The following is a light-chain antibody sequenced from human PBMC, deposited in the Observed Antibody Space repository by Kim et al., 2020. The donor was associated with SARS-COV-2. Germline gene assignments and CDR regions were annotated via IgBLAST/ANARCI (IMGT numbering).Light chain of an antibody. CDR3: NSRDTNDIML. V-gene: IGLV3-19*01. CDR1: SLRSYY. J-gene: IGLJ2*01. CDR2: VKN. Sequence: VALGQTVRITCQGDSLRSYYATCYQQKPGQAPILLIYVKNNRPSGIPDRFSGSSSGNTASLTITGTQAGDEADYYCNSRDTNDIMLFGGGTKVTVL.